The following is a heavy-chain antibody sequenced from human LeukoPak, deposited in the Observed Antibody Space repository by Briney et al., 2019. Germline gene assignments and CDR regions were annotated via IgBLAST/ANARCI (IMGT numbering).Heavy chain of an antibody. CDR3: ARRGLRHSSSPESPLWYFDL. J-gene: IGHJ2*01. Sequence: SETLSLTCTVSGGSISGSSYYWGWIRQPPGKGLEWIVYIYYSGSTNYNPSLKSRVTISIDTSKNQFSLKLSSVTAADTAVYYCARRGLRHSSSPESPLWYFDLWGRGTLVTVSS. CDR2: IYYSGST. V-gene: IGHV4-61*05. D-gene: IGHD6-6*01. CDR1: GGSISGSSYY.